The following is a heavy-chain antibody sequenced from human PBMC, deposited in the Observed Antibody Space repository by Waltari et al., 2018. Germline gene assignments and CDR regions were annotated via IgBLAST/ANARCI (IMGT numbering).Heavy chain of an antibody. CDR3: ARVPSYYDILTGYYPDPFDI. V-gene: IGHV4-59*01. CDR2: IYYSGST. J-gene: IGHJ3*02. Sequence: QVQLQESGPGLVKPSETLSLTCTVSGGSISSYYWSWIRQPPEKGLEWIGYIYYSGSTNYNPSLKSRVTISVDTSKNQFSLKLSSVTAADTAVYYCARVPSYYDILTGYYPDPFDIWGQGTMVTVSS. CDR1: GGSISSYY. D-gene: IGHD3-9*01.